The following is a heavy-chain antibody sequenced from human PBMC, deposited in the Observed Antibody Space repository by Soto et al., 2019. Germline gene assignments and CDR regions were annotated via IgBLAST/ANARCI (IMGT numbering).Heavy chain of an antibody. J-gene: IGHJ5*02. CDR1: GYTFTSYA. CDR2: INAGNGNT. Sequence: ASVQVSCKASGYTFTSYAMHWVRQAPGQRLEWMGWINAGNGNTKYSQKFQGRVTITRDTSASTAYMELSSLRSEDTAVYYCARLSATGTTVNWFDPWGQGTLVTVSS. D-gene: IGHD1-7*01. V-gene: IGHV1-3*01. CDR3: ARLSATGTTVNWFDP.